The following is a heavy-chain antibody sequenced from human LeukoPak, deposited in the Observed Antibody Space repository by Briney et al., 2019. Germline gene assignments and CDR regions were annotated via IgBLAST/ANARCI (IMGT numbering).Heavy chain of an antibody. CDR1: GFTFSSYE. J-gene: IGHJ3*02. CDR2: ISSSGSTI. V-gene: IGHV3-48*03. D-gene: IGHD3-10*01. Sequence: PGGSLRLSCAASGFTFSSYEMNWVRQAPGKGLEWVSYISSSGSTIYYADSVKGRFTISRDNAKNALYLQMNSLRAEDTAVYYCARGRGWFGELGAFDIWGQGTMVTVSS. CDR3: ARGRGWFGELGAFDI.